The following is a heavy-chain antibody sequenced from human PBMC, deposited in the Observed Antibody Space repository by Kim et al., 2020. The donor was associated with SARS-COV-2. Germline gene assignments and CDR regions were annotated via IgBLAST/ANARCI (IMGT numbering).Heavy chain of an antibody. D-gene: IGHD1-1*01. Sequence: ETVKGRFTITRDDSKSIAYLQMNSLKTEDTAVYYCTRDAGYTHYYYYMDVWGKGTTVPVSS. J-gene: IGHJ6*03. CDR3: TRDAGYTHYYYYMDV. V-gene: IGHV3-49*02.